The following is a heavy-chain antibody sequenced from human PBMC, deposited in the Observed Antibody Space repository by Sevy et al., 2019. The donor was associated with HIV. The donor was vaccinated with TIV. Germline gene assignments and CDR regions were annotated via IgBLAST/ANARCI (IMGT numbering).Heavy chain of an antibody. D-gene: IGHD3-10*02. J-gene: IGHJ4*02. V-gene: IGHV3-21*01. Sequence: GGSLRLSCAASGFAFGTYSMNWVRQAPGKGLEWVSCISGSGSYIYYADSVQGRVAISRDNAKGSLYLQMNSLRAEDTAVYYCVREAANVRYFDYWGQGTLVTVSS. CDR3: VREAANVRYFDY. CDR1: GFAFGTYS. CDR2: ISGSGSYI.